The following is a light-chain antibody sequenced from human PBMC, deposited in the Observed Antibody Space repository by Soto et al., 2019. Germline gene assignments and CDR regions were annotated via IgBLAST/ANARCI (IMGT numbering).Light chain of an antibody. J-gene: IGKJ1*01. Sequence: DVVMTQSPLSLPVTLGQPASISCRSSQSLVSSDGNTYLSWLQQRPGQSPRRLIYRVSSRDSGVPDRFSGGGSGTDFTLKISSVEAEDVGVYYCQQYGSLVTFGQGTKVDIK. CDR3: QQYGSLVT. V-gene: IGKV2-30*01. CDR2: RVS. CDR1: QSLVSSDGNTY.